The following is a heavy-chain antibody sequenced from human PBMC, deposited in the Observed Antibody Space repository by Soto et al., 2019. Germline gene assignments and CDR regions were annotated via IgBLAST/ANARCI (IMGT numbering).Heavy chain of an antibody. CDR1: GFTFSDYY. V-gene: IGHV3-11*01. CDR2: ISGTGGDI. J-gene: IGHJ4*02. Sequence: GGSLRLSCAASGFTFSDYYMSWIRQAPGKGLECLSYISGTGGDISYADSVRGRFTVSRDNARNSLYLQMDSLRADDTALYYCARTARLFDYWGQGALVTVSS. D-gene: IGHD6-6*01. CDR3: ARTARLFDY.